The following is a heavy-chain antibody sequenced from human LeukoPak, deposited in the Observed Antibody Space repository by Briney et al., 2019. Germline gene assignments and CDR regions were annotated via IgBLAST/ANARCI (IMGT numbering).Heavy chain of an antibody. CDR2: IIPIFGTA. CDR3: ARNYGDYVYYFDY. CDR1: GGTFSSYA. D-gene: IGHD4-17*01. J-gene: IGHJ4*02. V-gene: IGHV1-69*05. Sequence: GASVKVSCKASGGTFSSYAISWVRQAPGQGLEWMGGIIPIFGTANYAQKFQGRVTITTDESTSTAYMELSSLRSEDTAVYYCARNYGDYVYYFDYWGQGTLVTVSS.